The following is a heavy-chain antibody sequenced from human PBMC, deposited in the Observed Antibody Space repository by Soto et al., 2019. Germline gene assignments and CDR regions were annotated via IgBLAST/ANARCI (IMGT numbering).Heavy chain of an antibody. J-gene: IGHJ6*02. CDR3: ARDGSYSSSSRGYYYYGMDV. CDR2: ISYDGSNK. Sequence: GGSLRLSCSASVFTFSSYAMHWFRQAPGKGLEWVAVISYDGSNKYYADSVRGRFTISRDNSKNTLYLQMNSLRAEDTAVYYCARDGSYSSSSRGYYYYGMDVWGQGTTVTVSS. CDR1: VFTFSSYA. D-gene: IGHD6-6*01. V-gene: IGHV3-30-3*01.